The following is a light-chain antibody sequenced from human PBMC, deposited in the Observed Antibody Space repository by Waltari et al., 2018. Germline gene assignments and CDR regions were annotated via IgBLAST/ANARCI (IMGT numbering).Light chain of an antibody. Sequence: ELVLTQSPGTLSLSPGERATLSCRASQSVSSIYVAWYQQKPGQAPTPLIYGSSIRATGIADRFTASGSGTDFSLTISSLEAEDFAVYYCQQYGGSPPYAFGQGTRLELK. V-gene: IGKV3-20*01. CDR1: QSVSSIY. CDR3: QQYGGSPPYA. J-gene: IGKJ2*01. CDR2: GSS.